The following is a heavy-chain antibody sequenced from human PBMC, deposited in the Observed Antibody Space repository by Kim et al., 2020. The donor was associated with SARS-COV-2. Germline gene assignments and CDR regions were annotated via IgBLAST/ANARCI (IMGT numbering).Heavy chain of an antibody. Sequence: TYYNPSLKSRVTISVDTSKNQFSLKLSSVTAADTAVYYCARDDTQNWFDPWGQGTLVTVSS. D-gene: IGHD2-2*02. V-gene: IGHV4-39*07. J-gene: IGHJ5*02. CDR3: ARDDTQNWFDP. CDR2: T.